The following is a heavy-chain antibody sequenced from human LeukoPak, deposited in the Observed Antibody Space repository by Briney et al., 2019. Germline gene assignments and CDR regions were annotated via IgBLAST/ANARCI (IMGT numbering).Heavy chain of an antibody. CDR2: IWYDGSNK. CDR1: GFTFSSYG. V-gene: IGHV3-33*01. CDR3: ARDLYDSSGSDAFDI. J-gene: IGHJ3*02. D-gene: IGHD3-22*01. Sequence: GGSLRLSCAASGFTFSSYGMHWVRQAPGKGLEWVAVIWYDGSNKYYADSVKGRFTISGDNSKNTLYLQMNSLRAEDTAVYYCARDLYDSSGSDAFDIWGQGTMVTVSS.